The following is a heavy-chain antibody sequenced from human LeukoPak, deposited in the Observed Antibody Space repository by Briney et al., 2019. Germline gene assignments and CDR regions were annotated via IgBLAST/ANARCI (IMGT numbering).Heavy chain of an antibody. V-gene: IGHV3-21*01. Sequence: GGSLRLSCAASGFTFSSYAMSWVRQAPGKGLEWVSSISSSSSYITYADSVKGRFTISRDNAKSSLYLQMHSLRAEDTAVYYCARDSQAVGTDFDYWGQGTLVTVSS. CDR3: ARDSQAVGTDFDY. D-gene: IGHD6-13*01. J-gene: IGHJ4*02. CDR2: ISSSSSYI. CDR1: GFTFSSYA.